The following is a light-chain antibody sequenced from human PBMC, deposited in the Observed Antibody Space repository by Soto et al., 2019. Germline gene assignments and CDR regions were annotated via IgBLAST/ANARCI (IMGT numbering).Light chain of an antibody. J-gene: IGKJ5*01. CDR3: QQYNKWPLIT. Sequence: EIVMTQSPATLSVSPGERATLSCRASQSVSSNLAWYQQKPGQAPRLLIHGASTRATGIPARFSGSGSGTEFTLPISSLQSEDFAVYYCQQYNKWPLITFGQGTRLEIK. CDR2: GAS. V-gene: IGKV3-15*01. CDR1: QSVSSN.